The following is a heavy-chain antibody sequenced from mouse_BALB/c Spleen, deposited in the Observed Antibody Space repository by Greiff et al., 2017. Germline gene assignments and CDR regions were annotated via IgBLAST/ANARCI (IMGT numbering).Heavy chain of an antibody. V-gene: IGHV1-7*01. CDR1: GYTFTSYW. CDR2: INPSTGYT. J-gene: IGHJ4*01. CDR3: ARGKIHYYGYDAMDY. D-gene: IGHD1-2*01. Sequence: QVQLQQSGAELAKPGASVKMSCKASGYTFTSYWMHWVKQRPGQGLEWIGYINPSTGYTEYNQKFKDKATLTADKSSSTAYMQLSSLTSEDSAVYYCARGKIHYYGYDAMDYWGQGTSVTVSS.